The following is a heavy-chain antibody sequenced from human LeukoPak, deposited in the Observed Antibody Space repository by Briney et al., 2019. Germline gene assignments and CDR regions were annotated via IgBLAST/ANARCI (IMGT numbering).Heavy chain of an antibody. CDR1: GFTFSSYA. D-gene: IGHD3-10*01. CDR3: ARGGFRANYYYYGMDV. V-gene: IGHV3-30*04. Sequence: GRSLRLSCAASGFTFSSYAMHWVRQAPGKGLEWVAVISHDGSNKYYADSVKGRFTISRDNSKNTLYLQMNSLRAEDTAVYYCARGGFRANYYYYGMDVWGQGTTVTVSS. J-gene: IGHJ6*02. CDR2: ISHDGSNK.